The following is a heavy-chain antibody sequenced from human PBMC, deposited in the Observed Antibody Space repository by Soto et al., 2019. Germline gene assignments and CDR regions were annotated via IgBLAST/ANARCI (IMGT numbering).Heavy chain of an antibody. J-gene: IGHJ6*02. CDR1: GYTLTGYY. D-gene: IGHD3-3*01. Sequence: ASVKVTCKASGYTLTGYYMHWVRQAPGQGLEWMGWMNPNSGNTGYAQKFQGRVTMTRNTSISTAYMELSSLRSEDTAVYYCAHDFWSLYGMDVWGQGTTVTV. CDR2: MNPNSGNT. V-gene: IGHV1-8*02. CDR3: AHDFWSLYGMDV.